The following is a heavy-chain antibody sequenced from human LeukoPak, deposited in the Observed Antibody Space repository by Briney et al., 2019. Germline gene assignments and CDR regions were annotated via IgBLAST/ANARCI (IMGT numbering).Heavy chain of an antibody. V-gene: IGHV3-7*01. Sequence: GGSLRLSCAASGFTFRSYWMGWVRRAPGMGLEWVANIEEDGSEKFYVDSVKGRFSISRDNAKSLLYLQMNSLRAEDTAVYHCARLIRSSWYGNWFDSWGQGTLVTVSS. J-gene: IGHJ5*01. CDR3: ARLIRSSWYGNWFDS. D-gene: IGHD6-13*01. CDR1: GFTFRSYW. CDR2: IEEDGSEK.